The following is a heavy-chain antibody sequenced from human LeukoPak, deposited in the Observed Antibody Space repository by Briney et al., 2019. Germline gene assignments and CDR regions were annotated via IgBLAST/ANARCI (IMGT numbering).Heavy chain of an antibody. V-gene: IGHV3-23*01. CDR3: AKDHDILKH. Sequence: PGGTPRPSCAAAGLTFSSDSMSWGRQAAGKGVEWGSAISGSGGSTYYPDSVKGRFTISRDNSKNTLYLQMNSLRAEDTAVYYYAKDHDILKHWGQGTLVTVSS. J-gene: IGHJ4*02. CDR1: GLTFSSDS. D-gene: IGHD3-9*01. CDR2: ISGSGGST.